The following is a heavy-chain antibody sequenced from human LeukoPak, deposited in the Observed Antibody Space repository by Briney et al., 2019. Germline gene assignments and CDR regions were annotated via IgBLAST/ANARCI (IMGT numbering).Heavy chain of an antibody. Sequence: SVEVSCKASGGTFSSYAISWVRQAPGQGLEWMGGIIPIFGTANYAQKFQGRVTITADESTSTAYMELSSLRSEDTAVYYCARNSLPRVYYYYYRDVCGKGTTVTVSS. CDR1: GGTFSSYA. J-gene: IGHJ6*03. D-gene: IGHD4-23*01. CDR3: ARNSLPRVYYYYYRDV. V-gene: IGHV1-69*13. CDR2: IIPIFGTA.